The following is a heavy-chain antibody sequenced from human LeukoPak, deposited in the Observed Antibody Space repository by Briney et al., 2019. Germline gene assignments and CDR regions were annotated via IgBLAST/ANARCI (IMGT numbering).Heavy chain of an antibody. CDR1: GFTFSSYW. Sequence: GGSLRLSCAASGFTFSSYWMHWVRQAPGKGLVWVSRINSDGSSTSYADSVKGRFTISRDNAKNTLYLQMNSLRAEDTAVYHCARVGVTAMEIDYWGQGTLVTVSS. D-gene: IGHD5-18*01. CDR3: ARVGVTAMEIDY. J-gene: IGHJ4*02. CDR2: INSDGSST. V-gene: IGHV3-74*01.